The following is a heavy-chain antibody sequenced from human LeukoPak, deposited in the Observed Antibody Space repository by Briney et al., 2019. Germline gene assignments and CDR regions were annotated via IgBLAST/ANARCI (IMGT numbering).Heavy chain of an antibody. V-gene: IGHV1-24*01. J-gene: IGHJ5*02. CDR1: GYIPTELS. Sequence: SGKPSCKVSGYIPTELSIHWVRQAARNGLEWMGGFERGDGERIYAQRFQGRVNMTEDKSTDTADMELSSLRSEDVAVYYCARPDGYWGLSWGQGTLVTVSS. CDR2: FERGDGER. D-gene: IGHD5-24*01. CDR3: ARPDGYWGLS.